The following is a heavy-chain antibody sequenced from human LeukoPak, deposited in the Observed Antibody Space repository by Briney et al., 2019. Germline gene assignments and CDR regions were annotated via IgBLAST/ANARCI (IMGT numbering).Heavy chain of an antibody. D-gene: IGHD3-22*01. CDR2: IYSGGYT. CDR1: GFTVSNNY. CDR3: ARKTDSGGQGDY. J-gene: IGHJ4*02. V-gene: IGHV3-66*01. Sequence: SGGSLRLSCAASGFTVSNNYMSWVRQAPGKGLEWVSVIYSGGYTYYADSVKGRFTISRDNAKNSLYLQMNSLRAEDTAVYYCARKTDSGGQGDYWGPGTLVTVSS.